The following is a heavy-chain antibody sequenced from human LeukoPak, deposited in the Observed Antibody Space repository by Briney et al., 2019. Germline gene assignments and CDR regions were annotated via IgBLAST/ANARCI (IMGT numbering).Heavy chain of an antibody. V-gene: IGHV3-23*01. D-gene: IGHD3-9*01. CDR3: AKCVILTGRYMDV. CDR1: GFTFSSYA. J-gene: IGHJ6*03. Sequence: AGGSLRLSCAASGFTFSSYAMSWVRQAPGKGLEWVSAISGSGGSTYYADSVKGRFTISRDNSKNTLYLQMNSLRAEDTAVYYCAKCVILTGRYMDVWGRGTTVTISS. CDR2: ISGSGGST.